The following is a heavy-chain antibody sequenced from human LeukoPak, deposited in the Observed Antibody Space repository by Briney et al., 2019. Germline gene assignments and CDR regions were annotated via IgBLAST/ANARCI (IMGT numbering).Heavy chain of an antibody. Sequence: GGSLKLSCAASGFPFSDFGMHWVRQAPGKGLEWVSYISSTSSTIYYADSVKGRFTISRDNAKNSLYLQMNSLRAEDTAVYYCVAYSDMDVWGKGTTVTVSS. J-gene: IGHJ6*03. CDR1: GFPFSDFG. CDR2: ISSTSSTI. V-gene: IGHV3-48*01. CDR3: VAYSDMDV.